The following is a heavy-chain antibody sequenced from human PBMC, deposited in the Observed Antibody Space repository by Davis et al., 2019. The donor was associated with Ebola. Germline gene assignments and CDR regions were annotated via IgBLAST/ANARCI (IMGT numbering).Heavy chain of an antibody. Sequence: ASVKVSCKASGGTFSSYAISWVRQAPGQGLEWMGWISAYNGNTNYAQKLQGRVTMTTDTSTSTAYMELRSLRSDDTAVYYCARGVGYCISTSCPVFAFDIWGQGTMVTVSS. J-gene: IGHJ3*02. V-gene: IGHV1-18*01. D-gene: IGHD2-2*01. CDR2: ISAYNGNT. CDR3: ARGVGYCISTSCPVFAFDI. CDR1: GGTFSSYA.